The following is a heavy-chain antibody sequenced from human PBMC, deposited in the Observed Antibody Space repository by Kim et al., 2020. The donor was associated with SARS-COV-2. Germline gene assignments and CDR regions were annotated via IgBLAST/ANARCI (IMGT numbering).Heavy chain of an antibody. D-gene: IGHD1-26*01. CDR3: ARDRVEASSYYYGMDV. CDR1: GGSISSSSYY. CDR2: IYYSGST. V-gene: IGHV4-39*07. Sequence: SETLSLTCTVSGGSISSSSYYWGWIRQPPGKGLEWIGSIYYSGSTYYNPSLKSRVTISVDTSKNQFSLKLSSVTAADTAVSYCARDRVEASSYYYGMDV. J-gene: IGHJ6*01.